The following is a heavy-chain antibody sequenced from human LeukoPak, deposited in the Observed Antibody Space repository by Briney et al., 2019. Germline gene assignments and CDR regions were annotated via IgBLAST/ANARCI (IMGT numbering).Heavy chain of an antibody. V-gene: IGHV4-34*01. J-gene: IGHJ6*03. Sequence: SETLSLTCAVYGESFSEYYWSWIRQPPGKGLEWIGEINHSGGTNYNPSLKSRVTISVDTSKNQFSLKLSSVTAADTAVYYCAGLYYDFWSGPPVYYMDVWGKGTTVTVSS. CDR3: AGLYYDFWSGPPVYYMDV. CDR2: INHSGGT. D-gene: IGHD3-3*01. CDR1: GESFSEYY.